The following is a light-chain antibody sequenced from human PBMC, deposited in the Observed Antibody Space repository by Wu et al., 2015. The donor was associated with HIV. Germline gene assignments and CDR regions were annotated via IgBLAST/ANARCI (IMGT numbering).Light chain of an antibody. CDR2: DSS. CDR1: ESIGSY. Sequence: EIVLTQSPATLSLSPGERATLFCRASESIGSYLAWYQQKSGQTPRLLIFDSSNRATGIPTRFSGSGSGTAFTLTISSLEPEDFAVYYCHHRGNWPPWTFGQGTKVEIK. J-gene: IGKJ1*01. CDR3: HHRGNWPPWT. V-gene: IGKV3-11*01.